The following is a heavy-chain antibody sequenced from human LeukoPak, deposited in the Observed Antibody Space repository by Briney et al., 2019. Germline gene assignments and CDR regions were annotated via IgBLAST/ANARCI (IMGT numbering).Heavy chain of an antibody. D-gene: IGHD6-19*01. J-gene: IGHJ4*02. CDR1: GYTFTGYY. CDR2: INPNSGGT. V-gene: IGHV1-2*02. CDR3: AKDVGIAVSGNLDY. Sequence: ASVKVSCKASGYTFTGYYMHWVRQAPGQGLEWMGWINPNSGGTNYAQKFQGRVTMTRDTSISTAYMELSRLRSDDTAVYYCAKDVGIAVSGNLDYWGQGTLVTVSS.